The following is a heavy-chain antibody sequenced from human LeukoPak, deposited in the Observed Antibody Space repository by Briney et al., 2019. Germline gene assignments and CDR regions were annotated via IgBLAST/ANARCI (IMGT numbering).Heavy chain of an antibody. V-gene: IGHV3-33*01. CDR2: TWYEGSNK. Sequence: PGGSLRLSCAASGFTFCDYGMHWVRQAPGKGLEWVAVTWYEGSNKYYADSVKGRFTISRDNSKNTLYMQMNSLRVEDTAVYYCATAPRGGDYEDYWGQGTLVTVSS. J-gene: IGHJ4*02. D-gene: IGHD4-17*01. CDR3: ATAPRGGDYEDY. CDR1: GFTFCDYG.